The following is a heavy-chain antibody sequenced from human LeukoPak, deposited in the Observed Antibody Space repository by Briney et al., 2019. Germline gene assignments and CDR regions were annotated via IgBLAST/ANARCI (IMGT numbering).Heavy chain of an antibody. CDR2: INHSGST. CDR3: ARAEGYCSSTSCYGYWFDP. CDR1: GGSFSGYY. V-gene: IGHV4-34*01. Sequence: KPSETLSLTCAVYGGSFSGYYWSWIRQPPGKGREWIGEINHSGSTNYNPSLKSRVTISVDTSKNQFCLKLSSVTAADTAVYYCARAEGYCSSTSCYGYWFDPWGQGTLVTVSS. J-gene: IGHJ5*02. D-gene: IGHD2-2*01.